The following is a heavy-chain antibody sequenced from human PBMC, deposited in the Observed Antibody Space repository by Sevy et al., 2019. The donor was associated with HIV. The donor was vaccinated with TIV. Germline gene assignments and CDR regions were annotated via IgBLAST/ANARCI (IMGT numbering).Heavy chain of an antibody. CDR2: IKQDGNEK. D-gene: IGHD6-19*01. V-gene: IGHV3-7*01. J-gene: IGHJ6*02. CDR3: AREAVAGRSGPWKADYYYAGMDV. CDR1: GFNFSDYW. Sequence: GGSLRLSCVASGFNFSDYWMTWVRQAPGKGLEWVANIKQDGNEKYYMDSAKGRFTISRDNAKNSVYLQVNSLRAEDTALYYCAREAVAGRSGPWKADYYYAGMDVWGQGTTVTVSS.